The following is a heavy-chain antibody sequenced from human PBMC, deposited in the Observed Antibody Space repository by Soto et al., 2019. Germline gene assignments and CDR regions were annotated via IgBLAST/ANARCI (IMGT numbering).Heavy chain of an antibody. CDR2: IYYSGST. J-gene: IGHJ4*02. V-gene: IGHV4-59*08. CDR1: GGSISSYY. Sequence: SETLSLTCTVSGGSISSYYWSWIRQPPGKGLEWIGYIYYSGSTNYNPSLKSRVTISVDTSKNQFSLKLSSVTAADTAVYYCARRENFDYWGQGTLVTVS. CDR3: ARRENFDY.